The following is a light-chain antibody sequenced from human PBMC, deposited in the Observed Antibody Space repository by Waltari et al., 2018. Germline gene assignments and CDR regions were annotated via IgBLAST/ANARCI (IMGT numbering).Light chain of an antibody. Sequence: DIQMTQSPSTMSASVGDRVTITCRASQSISVWLAWYQQKPVRAPKLLIFRASSLESVVPSRFSGSGSGTEFTLTISSLQPDDFATYYCQQYDSYSTTFGGGTKVEIK. CDR1: QSISVW. CDR2: RAS. CDR3: QQYDSYSTT. V-gene: IGKV1-5*03. J-gene: IGKJ4*01.